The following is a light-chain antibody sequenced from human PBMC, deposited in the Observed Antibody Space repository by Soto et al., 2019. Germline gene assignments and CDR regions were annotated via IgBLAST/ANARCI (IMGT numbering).Light chain of an antibody. CDR2: EGS. CDR1: SSDVGSYNL. J-gene: IGLJ1*01. Sequence: QSALTQPASVSGSPGQSITISCTGTSSDVGSYNLVSWYQQHPGKAPKLMIYEGSKRPSGVSNRFSGSKSGNTASLTISGLQAGDEADYYCCSYAGSSTPYVFGTGTQLTVL. V-gene: IGLV2-23*01. CDR3: CSYAGSSTPYV.